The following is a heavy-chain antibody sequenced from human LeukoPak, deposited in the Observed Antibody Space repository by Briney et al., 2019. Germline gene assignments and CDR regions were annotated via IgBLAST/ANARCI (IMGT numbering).Heavy chain of an antibody. J-gene: IGHJ4*02. V-gene: IGHV4-34*01. CDR1: GGSFSGYY. CDR3: ARHRYYDFWSAEAFGY. CDR2: INHSGST. D-gene: IGHD3-3*01. Sequence: SETLSLTCAVYGGSFSGYYWSWIRQPPGKGLEWIGEINHSGSTYYNPSLKSRVTISVDTSKNQFSLKLSSVTAADTAVYYCARHRYYDFWSAEAFGYWGQGTLVTVSS.